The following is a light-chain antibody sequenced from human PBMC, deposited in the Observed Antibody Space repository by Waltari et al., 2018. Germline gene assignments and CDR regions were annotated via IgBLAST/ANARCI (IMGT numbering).Light chain of an antibody. J-gene: IGLJ3*02. Sequence: QLVLTQSPSASASLGASVKLTCTLSRGHSSNVIEWLQQQPDKGPRYLMKVNSDGSHSKGDKIPDRFSGSSSGAEHYLTISSLQSEDEADYYCQTGGHGTWVFGGGTKLTVL. V-gene: IGLV4-69*01. CDR3: QTGGHGTWV. CDR2: VNSDGSH. CDR1: RGHSSNV.